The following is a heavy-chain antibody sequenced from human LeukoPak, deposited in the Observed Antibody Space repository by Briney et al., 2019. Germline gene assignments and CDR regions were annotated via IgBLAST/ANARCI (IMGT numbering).Heavy chain of an antibody. CDR1: GYSFTSYW. CDR2: IYPGDSDT. J-gene: IGHJ4*02. V-gene: IGHV5-51*01. CDR3: ARFVSRSIALAEKWPDC. Sequence: GESLKISCEGSGYSFTSYWIGWVRQMPGKGLEWMGIIYPGDSDTRYSPSFQGQVTISADKSTSTAYLQWSSLKASDTAIYYCARFVSRSIALAEKWPDCWGQGTLVTVSS. D-gene: IGHD6-19*01.